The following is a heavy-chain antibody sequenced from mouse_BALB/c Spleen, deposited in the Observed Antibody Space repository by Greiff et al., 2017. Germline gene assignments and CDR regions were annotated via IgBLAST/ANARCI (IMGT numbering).Heavy chain of an antibody. D-gene: IGHD1-1*01. V-gene: IGHV2-9*02. J-gene: IGHJ4*01. CDR3: ARDRPVVAPMDY. CDR2: IWAGGIT. Sequence: VKLMESGPGLVAPSQSLSITCTVSGFSLTSYGVHWVRQPPGKGLEWLGVIWAGGITNYNSALMSRLSISKDNSKSQVFLKMNSLQTDDTAMYYCARDRPVVAPMDYWGQGTSVTVSS. CDR1: GFSLTSYG.